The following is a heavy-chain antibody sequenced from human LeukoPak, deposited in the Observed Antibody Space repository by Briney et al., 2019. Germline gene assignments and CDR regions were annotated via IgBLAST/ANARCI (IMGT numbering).Heavy chain of an antibody. CDR1: GFTFSSYG. D-gene: IGHD5-18*01. CDR3: AKHLGYSYGYGFDY. Sequence: GGSLRLSCAASGFTFSSYGMHWVRQAPGKGLEWVAVISYDGSNKYYADSVKGRFTISRDNSKNTLYLQMNSLRAEDTAVYYCAKHLGYSYGYGFDYWGQGTLVTVSS. J-gene: IGHJ4*02. V-gene: IGHV3-30*18. CDR2: ISYDGSNK.